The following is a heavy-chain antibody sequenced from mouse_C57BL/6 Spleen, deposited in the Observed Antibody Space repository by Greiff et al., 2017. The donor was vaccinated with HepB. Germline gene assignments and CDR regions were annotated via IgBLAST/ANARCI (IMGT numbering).Heavy chain of an antibody. CDR3: AGDYGSSYMYYFDY. J-gene: IGHJ2*01. V-gene: IGHV1-55*01. CDR1: GYTFTGYW. Sequence: QVQLQQPGAELVKPGASVKMSCKASGYTFTGYWITWVKQRPGQGLEWIGDIYPGSGSTNYNEKFKSKATLTVDTSSSTAYMQLSSLTSEDSAVYYCAGDYGSSYMYYFDYWGQGTTLTVSS. D-gene: IGHD1-1*01. CDR2: IYPGSGST.